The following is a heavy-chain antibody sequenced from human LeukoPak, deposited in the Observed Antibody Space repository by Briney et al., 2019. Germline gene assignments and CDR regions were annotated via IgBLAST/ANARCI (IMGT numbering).Heavy chain of an antibody. D-gene: IGHD4-17*01. CDR2: INHSGST. V-gene: IGHV4-34*01. J-gene: IGHJ4*02. Sequence: SETLSLTCAVYGGSFSGYYWSWIRQPPGKGLEWIGEINHSGSTNYNPSLKSRVTISVDTSKNQFSLRLSSVTAADTAVYYCARGYGDKRGNFDYWGQGTLVTVSS. CDR3: ARGYGDKRGNFDY. CDR1: GGSFSGYY.